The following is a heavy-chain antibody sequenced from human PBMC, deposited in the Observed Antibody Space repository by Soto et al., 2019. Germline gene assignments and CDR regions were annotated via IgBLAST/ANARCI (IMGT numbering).Heavy chain of an antibody. CDR1: GYSFFNYA. V-gene: IGHV1-3*01. CDR3: ATDGTYASCWYNKTSYTLDV. Sequence: ASVKVSCKASGYSFFNYAMHWVRQAPGQRLEWVGWITVGNGNSRYSENLRGRVAFTRDTSASTAYMELSSLRSEDTSVYYCATDGTYASCWYNKTSYTLDVWGQGTTVTVSS. CDR2: ITVGNGNS. J-gene: IGHJ6*02. D-gene: IGHD6-19*01.